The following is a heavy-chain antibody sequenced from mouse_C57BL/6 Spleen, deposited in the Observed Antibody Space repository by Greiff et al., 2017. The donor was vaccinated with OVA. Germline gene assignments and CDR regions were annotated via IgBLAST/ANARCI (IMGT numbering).Heavy chain of an antibody. CDR2: IDPEDGDT. Sequence: EVQLQQSGAELVRPGASVKLSCTASGFNIKDYYMHWVKQRPEQGLEWIGRIDPEDGDTEYAPKFQGKATMTADTSSNTAYLQLSSLTSEDTAVYYFTPFSTTVYFDYWGQGTTLTVSS. CDR1: GFNIKDYY. D-gene: IGHD1-1*01. V-gene: IGHV14-1*01. CDR3: TPFSTTVYFDY. J-gene: IGHJ2*01.